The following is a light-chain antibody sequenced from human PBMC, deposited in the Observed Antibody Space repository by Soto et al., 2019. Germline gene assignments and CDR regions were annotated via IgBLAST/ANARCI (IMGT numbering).Light chain of an antibody. J-gene: IGLJ3*02. Sequence: QSALTQPRSVSGSPGQSVTISCTGTSSDVGGYNYVSWYQQHPGKAPKLMMYDVSKRPSGVPDRFSGSKSGNTASLTISGLQAEDAADYYCCSYAGSYTWVFGGGTKLTVI. CDR2: DVS. V-gene: IGLV2-11*01. CDR1: SSDVGGYNY. CDR3: CSYAGSYTWV.